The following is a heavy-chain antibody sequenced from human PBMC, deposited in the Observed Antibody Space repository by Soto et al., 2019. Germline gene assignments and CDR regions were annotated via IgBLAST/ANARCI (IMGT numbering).Heavy chain of an antibody. CDR3: ARGPRQQLGFDP. CDR2: IIPILGIA. D-gene: IGHD6-13*01. Sequence: QVQLVQSGAEVKKPGSSVKVSCQASGGTFSSYTISWVRQAPGQGLEWLGRIIPILGIANYAQKFQGRVTITADKSTSTAYMELSSLRSEATAVYYCARGPRQQLGFDPWGQGTLVTVAS. J-gene: IGHJ5*02. V-gene: IGHV1-69*02. CDR1: GGTFSSYT.